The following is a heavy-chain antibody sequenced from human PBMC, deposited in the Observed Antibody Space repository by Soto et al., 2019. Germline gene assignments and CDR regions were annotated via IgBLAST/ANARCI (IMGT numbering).Heavy chain of an antibody. D-gene: IGHD4-17*01. J-gene: IGHJ6*02. CDR2: IIPILGIA. Sequence: QVQQVQSGAEVKKPGSSVKVSCKASGGTFSSYTISWVRQAPRQGLEWMGRIIPILGIANYAQKFQGRVTITADKSTCTAYMELSSLRSEDTAVYYCALASHGMTTVPNYYYYGMDVWGQGTTVTVSS. CDR1: GGTFSSYT. CDR3: ALASHGMTTVPNYYYYGMDV. V-gene: IGHV1-69*02.